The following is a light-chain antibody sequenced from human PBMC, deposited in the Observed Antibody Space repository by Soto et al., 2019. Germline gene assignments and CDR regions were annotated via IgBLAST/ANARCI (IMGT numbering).Light chain of an antibody. CDR2: WAS. Sequence: DIVMTQSPDSLAVSLGERATINCKSSRSILYTSNNKNYLAWYQQRPGQPPKLLIFWASSRESGVPDRFIASGSETDFTLTISSLQAEDVAVYYCQQYYTPPPTFGQGTKLEIK. CDR1: RSILYTSNNKNY. CDR3: QQYYTPPPT. V-gene: IGKV4-1*01. J-gene: IGKJ2*01.